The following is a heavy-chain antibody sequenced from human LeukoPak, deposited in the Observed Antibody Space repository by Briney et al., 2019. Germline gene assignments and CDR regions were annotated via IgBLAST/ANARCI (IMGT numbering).Heavy chain of an antibody. CDR1: GITLSNYW. Sequence: GGSLRLSCTASGITLSNYWMHWVRQAPGKGPVWVSGIKTDGSYTTYADSVRGRFTISRDNAKDTVSLQMNSLRVEDTAMYYCARLGAPYDKDEYRWGQGALVTVSS. CDR2: IKTDGSYT. D-gene: IGHD3-16*01. V-gene: IGHV3-74*03. J-gene: IGHJ5*02. CDR3: ARLGAPYDKDEYR.